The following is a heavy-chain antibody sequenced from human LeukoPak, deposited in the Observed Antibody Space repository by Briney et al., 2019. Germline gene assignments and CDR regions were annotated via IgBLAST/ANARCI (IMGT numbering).Heavy chain of an antibody. CDR3: ARDGLSGQLTSDY. CDR2: ISSSSSYI. D-gene: IGHD6-6*01. V-gene: IGHV3-21*01. J-gene: IGHJ4*02. CDR1: GFTFSSYS. Sequence: PGGSLRLSCAASGFTFSSYSMNWVRQAPGKGLEWVSSISSSSSYIHYADSVKGRFTISRDNAKNSLYLQMNSLRAEDTAVYYCARDGLSGQLTSDYWGQGTLVTVSS.